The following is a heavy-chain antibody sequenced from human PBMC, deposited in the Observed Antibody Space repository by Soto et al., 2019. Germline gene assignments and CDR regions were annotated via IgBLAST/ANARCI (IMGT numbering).Heavy chain of an antibody. Sequence: QVQLVQSGAEVKKSGASVKVSCKASGYTFTGHYIHWVRQAPGQGPEWMGEIGPNSGDTKYAQQFQGRVTMTRDTSITTVYMELSNLSPDDTAVYYCGRGRSGELVVFYWGQGTLVTVYS. CDR2: IGPNSGDT. J-gene: IGHJ4*02. CDR1: GYTFTGHY. D-gene: IGHD1-1*01. V-gene: IGHV1-2*02. CDR3: GRGRSGELVVFY.